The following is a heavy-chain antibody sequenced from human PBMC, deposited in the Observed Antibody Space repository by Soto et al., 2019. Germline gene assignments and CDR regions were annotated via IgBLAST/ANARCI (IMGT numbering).Heavy chain of an antibody. V-gene: IGHV3-7*03. CDR2: IKQDGSEK. CDR1: GFTFSSYW. Sequence: EVQLVESGGGLVQPGGSLRLSCAASGFTFSSYWMSWVRQAPGKGLGGVATIKQDGSEKYYVDSVKGRFTISRDNAKNSLYLQMNSLRAEDTAVYYCARDPQTPTYYYDSSGYYYDYWGQGTLVTVSS. J-gene: IGHJ4*02. CDR3: ARDPQTPTYYYDSSGYYYDY. D-gene: IGHD3-22*01.